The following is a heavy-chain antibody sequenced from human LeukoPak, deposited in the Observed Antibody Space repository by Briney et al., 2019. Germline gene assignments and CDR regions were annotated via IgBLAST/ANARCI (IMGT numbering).Heavy chain of an antibody. V-gene: IGHV1-18*01. D-gene: IGHD3-10*01. CDR3: ARNYYGSRSSDAFGV. J-gene: IGHJ3*01. CDR1: GYTFTNYG. CDR2: ISASNGNT. Sequence: ASVKVSCKASGYTFTNYGVTWMRQTPGQGLEWMGWISASNGNTNYAQRFQARITMTTDTSTSTVYMELRSLTSDDTAVYYCARNYYGSRSSDAFGVWGQGASVVVSS.